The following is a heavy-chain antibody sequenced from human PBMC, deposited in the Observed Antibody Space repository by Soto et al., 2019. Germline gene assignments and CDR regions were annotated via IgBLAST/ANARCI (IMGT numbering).Heavy chain of an antibody. CDR2: IYYSGST. CDR1: GGSISSSSYY. Sequence: SETLSLTCTVSGGSISSSSYYWGWIRQPPGKGLEWIGSIYYSGSTYYNPSLKSRVTISVDTSKNQFSLKLSSVTAADTAVYYCARQALYCSSTSCYLWYFDLWGHGTLVTVSS. D-gene: IGHD2-2*01. V-gene: IGHV4-39*01. CDR3: ARQALYCSSTSCYLWYFDL. J-gene: IGHJ2*01.